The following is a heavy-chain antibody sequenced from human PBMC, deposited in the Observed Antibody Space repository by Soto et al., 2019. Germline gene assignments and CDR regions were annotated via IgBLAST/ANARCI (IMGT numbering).Heavy chain of an antibody. V-gene: IGHV1-46*01. J-gene: IGHJ4*02. Sequence: GASVKVSCKASGYSFTNYYMHWVRQAPGQGLEWMGRINADVGYTNYAQKFQGRVTMTTDTSTSTAYMELSSLRSDDTAVYYCARDSGYGLFDYWGQGTLVTVSS. CDR1: GYSFTNYY. CDR3: ARDSGYGLFDY. D-gene: IGHD6-25*01. CDR2: INADVGYT.